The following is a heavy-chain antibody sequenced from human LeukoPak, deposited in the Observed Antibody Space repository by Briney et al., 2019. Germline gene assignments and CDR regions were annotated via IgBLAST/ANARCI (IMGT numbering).Heavy chain of an antibody. J-gene: IGHJ5*02. Sequence: PGGSLRLSCAASGFTFSSYAMHWVRQAPGKGLEWVAVISYDGSNKYYADSVKGRFTISRDNSKNTLYLQMNSLRAEDTAVYYCARDAYYYDSRGLHNWFDPWGRGTLVTVSS. CDR2: ISYDGSNK. D-gene: IGHD3-22*01. CDR3: ARDAYYYDSRGLHNWFDP. V-gene: IGHV3-30*04. CDR1: GFTFSSYA.